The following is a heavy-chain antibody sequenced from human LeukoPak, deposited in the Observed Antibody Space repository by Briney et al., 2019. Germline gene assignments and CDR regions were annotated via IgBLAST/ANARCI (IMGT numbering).Heavy chain of an antibody. CDR1: GFTFSSYG. CDR3: ARTHEPTYYDSSGYYPTFDI. CDR2: IWYDGSNK. Sequence: GGSMRLSCAASGFTFSSYGMHWVRQAPGKGLEWVAVIWYDGSNKYYADSVKGRFNISRDNSKNTLYLQMNSLRAEDTAVYYCARTHEPTYYDSSGYYPTFDIWGQGTMVTVSS. D-gene: IGHD3-22*01. J-gene: IGHJ3*02. V-gene: IGHV3-33*01.